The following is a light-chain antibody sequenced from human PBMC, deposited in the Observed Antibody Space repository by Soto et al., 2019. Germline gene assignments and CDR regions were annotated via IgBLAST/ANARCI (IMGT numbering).Light chain of an antibody. V-gene: IGKV3-15*01. CDR1: QSVSTN. Sequence: VMTQSPAILSLSPGERATLSCRASQSVSTNVAWYQQIPGQTPRLLIYGTSTRATGIQVRFSGSGSGTEFTLTISSLQSEDFAVYYCHQYDGGPYTFGQGTKVEI. CDR3: HQYDGGPYT. CDR2: GTS. J-gene: IGKJ2*01.